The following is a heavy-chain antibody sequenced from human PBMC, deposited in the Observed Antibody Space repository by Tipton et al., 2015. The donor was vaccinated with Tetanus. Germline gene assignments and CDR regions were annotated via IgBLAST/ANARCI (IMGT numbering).Heavy chain of an antibody. D-gene: IGHD3-10*01. J-gene: IGHJ4*02. V-gene: IGHV4-39*01. CDR2: IYYSGST. CDR3: ARRGFTN. CDR1: GGSISSSSYY. Sequence: TLSLTCTVSGGSISSSSYYWGWIRQPPGKGLEWIGSIYYSGSTYYNPSLKSRVTISVDTSKNQFSLKLSSVTAADTAVYYCARRGFTNWGQGTLVTVPS.